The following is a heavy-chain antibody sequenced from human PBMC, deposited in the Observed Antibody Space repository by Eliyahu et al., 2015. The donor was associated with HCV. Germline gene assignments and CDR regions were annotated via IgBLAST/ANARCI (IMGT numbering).Heavy chain of an antibody. CDR3: AKFPIVVVVAARGY. CDR2: ISGSGGST. D-gene: IGHD2-15*01. J-gene: IGHJ4*02. Sequence: EVQLLESGGGLVQPGGSLRLSCAASGFTFSSYAMSWVRQAPGKGLEWVSAISGSGGSTXYADSVKGRFTISRDNSKNTLYLQMNSLRAEDTAVYYCAKFPIVVVVAARGYWGQGTLVTVSS. V-gene: IGHV3-23*01. CDR1: GFTFSSYA.